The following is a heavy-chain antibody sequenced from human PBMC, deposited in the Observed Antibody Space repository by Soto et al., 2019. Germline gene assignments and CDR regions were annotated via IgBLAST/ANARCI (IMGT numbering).Heavy chain of an antibody. CDR2: INHSGST. V-gene: IGHV4-34*01. D-gene: IGHD2-2*01. Sequence: QVQLQQWGAGLLKPSETLSLTCAVYGGSFSSYYWSWIRQPPGKGLERIGEINHSGSTNYNPSLKSRVTLSEDTSKNQFSLNLGSVTAADTAVYYCARGHTGCGVVVVPAQTYYFDSWGQGTLVTVFS. CDR1: GGSFSSYY. J-gene: IGHJ4*02. CDR3: ARGHTGCGVVVVPAQTYYFDS.